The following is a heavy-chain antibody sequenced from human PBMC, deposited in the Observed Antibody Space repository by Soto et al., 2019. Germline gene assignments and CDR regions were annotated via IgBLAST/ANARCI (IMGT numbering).Heavy chain of an antibody. CDR2: IYYSGST. J-gene: IGHJ2*01. CDR1: GGSISSSSYY. CDR3: ARGGGSGYSYGHWYFDL. D-gene: IGHD5-18*01. V-gene: IGHV4-39*01. Sequence: LSLTCTVSGGSISSSSYYWGWIRQPPGKGLEWIGSIYYSGSTYYNPSLKSRVTISVDTSKNQFSLKLSSVTAADTAVYYCARGGGSGYSYGHWYFDLWGRGTLVTVSS.